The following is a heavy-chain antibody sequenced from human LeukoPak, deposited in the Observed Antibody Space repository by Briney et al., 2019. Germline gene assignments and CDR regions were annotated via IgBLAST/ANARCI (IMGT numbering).Heavy chain of an antibody. Sequence: GGSLRLSCAASGFTFSNYAMTWVHQAPGKGLEWVSQISGSGGSTYYADSVRGRFTISRDNSKNTLYLQMSSLRAEDTAVYYCARGQYGSGTLGHWGQGTLVTVSS. J-gene: IGHJ4*02. CDR3: ARGQYGSGTLGH. V-gene: IGHV3-23*01. CDR2: ISGSGGST. D-gene: IGHD3-10*01. CDR1: GFTFSNYA.